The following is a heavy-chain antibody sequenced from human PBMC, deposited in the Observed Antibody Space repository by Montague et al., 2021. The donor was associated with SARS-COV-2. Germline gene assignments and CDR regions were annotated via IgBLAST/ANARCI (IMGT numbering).Heavy chain of an antibody. CDR3: ARHITYTYYYGSGSYYKGSWFDP. D-gene: IGHD3-10*01. V-gene: IGHV4-59*08. CDR2: IYYSGST. J-gene: IGHJ5*02. CDR1: GGSISSYY. Sequence: SETLSLTCTASGGSISSYYWSWIRQPPGKGLEWIGYIYYSGSTNYNPSLKSRVTISVDTSKNQFSLKLSPVTAADTAVYYCARHITYTYYYGSGSYYKGSWFDPWGQGTLVTVSS.